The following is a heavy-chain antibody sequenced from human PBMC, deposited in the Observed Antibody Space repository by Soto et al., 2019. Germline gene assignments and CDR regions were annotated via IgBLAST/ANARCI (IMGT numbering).Heavy chain of an antibody. CDR3: ASPSDYYGSGRVYYYYGMDV. CDR2: IIPIFGTA. J-gene: IGHJ6*02. CDR1: GGTFSSYA. Sequence: GASVKVSCKASGGTFSSYAISWVRQAPAQGLEGMGGIIPIFGTANYAQKFQGRVTITADESTSTAYMELSSLRSEDTAVYYCASPSDYYGSGRVYYYYGMDVWGQGTTVTVSS. D-gene: IGHD3-10*01. V-gene: IGHV1-69*13.